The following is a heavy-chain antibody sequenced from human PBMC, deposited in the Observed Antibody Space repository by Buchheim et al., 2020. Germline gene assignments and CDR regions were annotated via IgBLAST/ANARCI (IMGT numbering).Heavy chain of an antibody. CDR1: GGTFSSYA. CDR3: ARGVEVGATLLGAFDI. D-gene: IGHD1-26*01. CDR2: IIPIFGTA. Sequence: QVQLVQSGAEVKKPGSSVKVSCKASGGTFSSYAISWVRQAPGQGLEWMGGIIPIFGTANYAQKFQGWVTMTRDTSISTAYMELSRLRSDDTAVYYCARGVEVGATLLGAFDIWGQGT. V-gene: IGHV1-69*06. J-gene: IGHJ3*02.